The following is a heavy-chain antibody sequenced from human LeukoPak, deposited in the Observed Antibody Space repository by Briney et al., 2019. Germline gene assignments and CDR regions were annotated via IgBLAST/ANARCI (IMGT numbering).Heavy chain of an antibody. Sequence: QSSETPSLTCAVYGGSFSGYYWSWIRQPPGKGLEWIGEINHSGSTNYNPSLKSRVTISVDTSKNQFSLKLSSVTAADTAVYYCARGEDSAIVATTLFWYWGQGTLVTVSS. J-gene: IGHJ4*02. CDR3: ARGEDSAIVATTLFWY. D-gene: IGHD5-12*01. CDR1: GGSFSGYY. CDR2: INHSGST. V-gene: IGHV4-34*01.